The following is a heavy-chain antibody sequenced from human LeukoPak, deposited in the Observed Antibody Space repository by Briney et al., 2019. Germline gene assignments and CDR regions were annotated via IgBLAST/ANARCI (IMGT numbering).Heavy chain of an antibody. J-gene: IGHJ4*02. D-gene: IGHD3-10*01. V-gene: IGHV3-33*01. CDR1: GFTFRSYG. Sequence: GGSLRLSCAASGFTFRSYGMQWVRQAPGKGLEWVAIIWYDGSKKYYADSVKGRFTISRDNSKNTLYLQMNSLRAEDTAVYYWARVAGHDIRGLITYYFDDWGQGTLVTVSS. CDR2: IWYDGSKK. CDR3: ARVAGHDIRGLITYYFDD.